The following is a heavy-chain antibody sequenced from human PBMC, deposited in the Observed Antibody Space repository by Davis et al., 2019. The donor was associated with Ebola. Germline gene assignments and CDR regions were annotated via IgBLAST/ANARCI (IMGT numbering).Heavy chain of an antibody. V-gene: IGHV5-51*01. CDR3: ASLRDGYNFVLDY. Sequence: GGSLRLSCKGSGYSFTSYWISWVRQMPRKGLEWMGIIYPGDSDTRYSPSFQGQVTISADKSISTAYLQWSSLKASDTAMYYCASLRDGYNFVLDYWGQGTLVTVSS. CDR2: IYPGDSDT. CDR1: GYSFTSYW. D-gene: IGHD5-24*01. J-gene: IGHJ4*02.